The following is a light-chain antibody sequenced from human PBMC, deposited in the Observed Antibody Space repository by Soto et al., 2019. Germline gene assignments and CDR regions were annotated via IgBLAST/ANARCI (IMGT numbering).Light chain of an antibody. CDR1: QSVSSN. CDR3: HHYNSWPYT. CDR2: DAS. J-gene: IGKJ2*01. Sequence: EIVMTQSPDTLSVSPGERTTHSCRASQSVSSNLAWYQQNPGQAPSLLFCDASTGAAVFAARFSGRGSGTEFTLTISSLQSEDFAVYYCHHYNSWPYTFGQGTKVDNK. V-gene: IGKV3-15*01.